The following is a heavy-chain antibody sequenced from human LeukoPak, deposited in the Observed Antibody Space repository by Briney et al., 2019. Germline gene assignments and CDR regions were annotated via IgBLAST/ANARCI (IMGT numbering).Heavy chain of an antibody. D-gene: IGHD3-10*01. V-gene: IGHV4-34*01. J-gene: IGHJ6*03. CDR2: INHSGST. Sequence: SETLSLTCAVYGGSFSGYYWSWIRQPPGKGLEWIGEINHSGSTNYNPSLKSRVTISVDTSKNQFSLKLSSVTAADTAVYYCARVGYYGSGAYYYYYMDVWGKGTTVTVSS. CDR3: ARVGYYGSGAYYYYYMDV. CDR1: GGSFSGYY.